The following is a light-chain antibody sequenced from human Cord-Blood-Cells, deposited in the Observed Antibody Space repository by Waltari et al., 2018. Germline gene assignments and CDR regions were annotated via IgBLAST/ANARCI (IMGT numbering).Light chain of an antibody. J-gene: IGLJ1*01. Sequence: QPVLTQPPSASASLGASVTLTCTLSSGHSNSKVDWYQQRPGKGPRFVMRVGTGGIVGSKGDGIPDRFSVLGSGLNRYLTIKNIQEEDESDYHCGADHGSGSNFAYVFGTGTKVTVL. CDR3: GADHGSGSNFAYV. V-gene: IGLV9-49*01. CDR1: SGHSNSK. CDR2: VGTGGIVG.